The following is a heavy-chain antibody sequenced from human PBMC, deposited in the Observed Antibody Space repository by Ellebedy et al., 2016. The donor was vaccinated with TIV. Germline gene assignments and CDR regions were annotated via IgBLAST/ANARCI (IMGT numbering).Heavy chain of an antibody. CDR1: GFRFSDYY. Sequence: GESLKISCAASGFRFSDYYMSWIRQAPGKGLEWVSVLYPDAKTNYTDSVNGRFIVSRDSSKNTLYLQMNSLTAEDTAVYYCARDPGGGGDFGDNWFDPWGQGTLVTVSS. V-gene: IGHV3-66*01. D-gene: IGHD2-21*01. CDR3: ARDPGGGGDFGDNWFDP. CDR2: LYPDAKT. J-gene: IGHJ5*02.